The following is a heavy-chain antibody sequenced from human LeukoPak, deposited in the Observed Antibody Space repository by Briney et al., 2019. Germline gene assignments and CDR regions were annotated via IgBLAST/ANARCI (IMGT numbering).Heavy chain of an antibody. CDR1: GFTFSSYS. CDR2: ISSSSSYI. CDR3: AREVGRTDTAMASDY. J-gene: IGHJ4*02. Sequence: GGSLRLSCAASGFTFSSYSMNWVRQAPGKGLEWVSPISSSSSYIYYADSVKGRFTISRDNAKNSLYLQMNSLRAEDTAVYYSAREVGRTDTAMASDYWGQGTLVTVSS. V-gene: IGHV3-21*01. D-gene: IGHD5-18*01.